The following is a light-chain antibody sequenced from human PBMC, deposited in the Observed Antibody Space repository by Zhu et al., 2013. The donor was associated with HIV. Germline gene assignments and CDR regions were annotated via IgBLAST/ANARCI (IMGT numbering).Light chain of an antibody. J-gene: IGKJ3*01. CDR1: QVINTY. V-gene: IGKV1-9*01. Sequence: DIQLTQSPSFLSASVGDRVTITCRASQVINTYLAWYQHEPGKAPRLLIYAATTLQSGVPSRFSGSGSGTEFTLTISSLQPEDFATYYCQQSYSTPSTFGPGTKVDMK. CDR2: AAT. CDR3: QQSYSTPST.